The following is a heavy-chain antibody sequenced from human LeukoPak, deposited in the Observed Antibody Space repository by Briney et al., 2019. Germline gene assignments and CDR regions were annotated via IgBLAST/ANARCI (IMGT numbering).Heavy chain of an antibody. J-gene: IGHJ4*02. CDR1: GYRFSDHG. Sequence: GGSLRLSCTASGYRFSDHGIHWVRQAPGKGLEWVAISWYDGSKSYFVDSVKGRFTISRGNSKNLVYLQMNSLTAEDTAVYYCARTMGNRPDCWGQGTLVTVSS. D-gene: IGHD1-26*01. CDR2: SWYDGSKS. CDR3: ARTMGNRPDC. V-gene: IGHV3-33*01.